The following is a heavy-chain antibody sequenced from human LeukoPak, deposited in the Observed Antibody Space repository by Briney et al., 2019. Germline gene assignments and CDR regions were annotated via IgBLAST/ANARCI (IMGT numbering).Heavy chain of an antibody. V-gene: IGHV3-48*03. CDR1: GFTFSGYE. CDR2: ISSSGSTI. Sequence: GGSLRLSCAASGFTFSGYEMNWVRQAPGKGLEWVSYISSSGSTIYYADSVKGRFTISRDNAKNSLYLQMNSLRAEDTAVYYCARALIAARAFDYWGQGTLVTVSS. D-gene: IGHD6-6*01. CDR3: ARALIAARAFDY. J-gene: IGHJ4*02.